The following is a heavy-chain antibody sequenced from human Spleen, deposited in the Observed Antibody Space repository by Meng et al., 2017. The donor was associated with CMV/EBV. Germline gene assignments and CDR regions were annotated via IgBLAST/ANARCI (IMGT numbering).Heavy chain of an antibody. Sequence: ASVKVSCKASGYTFTNYGITWVRQAPGQGLEWMGWITPNSGGTNYAQKFQGRVTMTRDTSISTAYMELSRLRSDDTAVYYCARDLTPHYYDFWSGDNWFDPWGQGTLVTVSS. CDR2: ITPNSGGT. V-gene: IGHV1-2*02. CDR3: ARDLTPHYYDFWSGDNWFDP. CDR1: GYTFTNYG. D-gene: IGHD3-3*01. J-gene: IGHJ5*02.